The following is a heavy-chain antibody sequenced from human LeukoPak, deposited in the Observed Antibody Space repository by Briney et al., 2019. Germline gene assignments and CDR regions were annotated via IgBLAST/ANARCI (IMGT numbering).Heavy chain of an antibody. CDR3: ARHQSGSCYSAFDY. CDR1: GGSFSGYY. D-gene: IGHD1-26*01. J-gene: IGHJ4*02. CDR2: INHSGST. V-gene: IGHV4-34*01. Sequence: SETLSLTCAVYGGSFSGYYWSWIRQPPGKGLEWIGEINHSGSTNYNPSLKSRVTISVDTSKNQFSLKLSSVTAADTAVYFCARHQSGSCYSAFDYWGQGTPVTVSS.